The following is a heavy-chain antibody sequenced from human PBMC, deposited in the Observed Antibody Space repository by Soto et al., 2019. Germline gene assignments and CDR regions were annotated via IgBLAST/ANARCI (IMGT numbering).Heavy chain of an antibody. V-gene: IGHV1-18*01. CDR3: ARGRYGDY. CDR1: GYAFTTYG. CDR2: ISAHNGNT. J-gene: IGHJ4*02. Sequence: QVHLVQSGAEVKKPGASVKVSCKGSGYAFTTYGITWVRQAPGQGLEWMGWISAHNGNTNYAQKLQGRVTVTRDTSTSTAYMELRSLSSDDTAVYYCARGRYGDYWGQGALVTVSS. D-gene: IGHD1-1*01.